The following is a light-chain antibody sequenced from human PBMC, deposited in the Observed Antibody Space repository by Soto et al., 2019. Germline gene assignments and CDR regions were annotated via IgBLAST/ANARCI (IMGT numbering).Light chain of an antibody. CDR3: QQNYYIPYT. V-gene: IGKV1-39*01. CDR1: QDIAFY. CDR2: GAS. J-gene: IGKJ2*01. Sequence: DIQMTQSPSSLSVSVGDRVTMSCRTSQDIAFYFNWYQQKPGKSPQLLIYGASNLQHGAPSRFSGSGSGTDFTLTITSLQPEDFATYFCQQNYYIPYTFGQGTKLEI.